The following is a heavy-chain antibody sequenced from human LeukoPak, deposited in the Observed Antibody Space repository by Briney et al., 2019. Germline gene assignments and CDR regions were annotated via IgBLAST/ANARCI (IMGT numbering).Heavy chain of an antibody. CDR2: INPNSGAT. Sequence: ASVKVSCKASGYTFTGYYMHWARQAPGQGLEWMGWINPNSGATNYAQKFQGRVTMTRDTSISTAYMELSRLRSDDTAVYYCARGPGGGYDWLGFWGQGTLVTVSS. CDR3: ARGPGGGYDWLGF. J-gene: IGHJ4*02. D-gene: IGHD5-12*01. V-gene: IGHV1-2*02. CDR1: GYTFTGYY.